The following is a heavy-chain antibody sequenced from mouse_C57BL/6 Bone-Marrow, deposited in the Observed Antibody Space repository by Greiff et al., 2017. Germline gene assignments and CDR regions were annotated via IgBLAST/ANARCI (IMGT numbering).Heavy chain of an antibody. CDR1: GYTFPSYW. D-gene: IGHD2-5*01. V-gene: IGHV1-50*01. J-gene: IGHJ2*01. CDR3: ARDWAIVMDN. Sequence: QVQLQQPGAELVKPGASVKLSCKASGYTFPSYWMQWVKPRPGQGLEWIGEIDPSDSYTNYNQKFKGKATLTVDTSSSTAYMQLSSLTSEDSAVYYCARDWAIVMDNWGQGTTLTVSS. CDR2: IDPSDSYT.